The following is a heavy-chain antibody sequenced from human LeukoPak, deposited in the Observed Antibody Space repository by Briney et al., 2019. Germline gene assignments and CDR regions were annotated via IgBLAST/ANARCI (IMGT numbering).Heavy chain of an antibody. CDR2: IYYRGST. Sequence: SETLSLTCTVSGGSISSYYWSWIRQPPGKGLDWIGYIYYRGSTNYNPSLKSRVTISVDTSKNQFSLKLSSVTAADTAMYYCARVKGSSWYESYFDLWGRGTLVTVSS. CDR1: GGSISSYY. D-gene: IGHD6-13*01. J-gene: IGHJ2*01. V-gene: IGHV4-59*01. CDR3: ARVKGSSWYESYFDL.